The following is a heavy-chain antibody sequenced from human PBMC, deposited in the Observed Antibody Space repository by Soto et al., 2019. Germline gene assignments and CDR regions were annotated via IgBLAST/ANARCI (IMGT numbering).Heavy chain of an antibody. CDR3: ARGVYCSSTSCPYYCYYYMDV. CDR2: IGTAGDT. D-gene: IGHD2-2*01. CDR1: GFTFSSYD. J-gene: IGHJ6*03. Sequence: GGSLRLSCAASGFTFSSYDMHWVRQATGKGLEWVSAIGTAGDTYYPGSVKGRFTISRENAKNSLYLQMNSLRAGDTAVYYCARGVYCSSTSCPYYCYYYMDVWGKGTTVTVSS. V-gene: IGHV3-13*01.